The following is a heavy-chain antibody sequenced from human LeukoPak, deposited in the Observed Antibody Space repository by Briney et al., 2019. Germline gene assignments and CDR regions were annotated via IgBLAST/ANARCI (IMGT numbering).Heavy chain of an antibody. J-gene: IGHJ4*02. CDR2: IGISSGNT. CDR1: GFPFSEYS. Sequence: GGSLRLSCAASGFPFSEYSMNWVRQAPGKGLEWISYIGISSGNTKYADSVKGRFTVSGDNARNSLYLQMNSLRVEDTAVYYCARDHNYAFDNWGQGTLVTVSS. V-gene: IGHV3-11*06. D-gene: IGHD1-1*01. CDR3: ARDHNYAFDN.